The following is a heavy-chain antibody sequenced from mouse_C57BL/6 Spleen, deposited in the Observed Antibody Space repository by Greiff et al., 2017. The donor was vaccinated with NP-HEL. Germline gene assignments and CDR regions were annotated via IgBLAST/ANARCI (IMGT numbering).Heavy chain of an antibody. D-gene: IGHD2-14*01. CDR2: IDPANGNT. CDR1: GFNIKNPY. V-gene: IGHV14-3*01. J-gene: IGHJ2*01. CDR3: VRMIAYDFDS. Sequence: EVQLQQSVAELVRSGASVKLSCTASGFNIKNPYMHWVKQRPEQGLEWIGRIDPANGNTKYAPKFQGKATITADTSSNTAYLQLSSLTSEDTAVFYCVRMIAYDFDSWRQETTLTVSS.